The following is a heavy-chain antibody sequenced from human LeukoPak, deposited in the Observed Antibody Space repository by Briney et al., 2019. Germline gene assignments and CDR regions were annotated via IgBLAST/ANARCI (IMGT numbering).Heavy chain of an antibody. CDR2: ISGSGGST. J-gene: IGHJ4*02. V-gene: IGHV3-23*01. D-gene: IGHD1-26*01. Sequence: PCGSLRLSCAASGFTFNSYAVSWVRQAPGKGLEWVSVISGSGGSTHYADSVKGRFTITRDNSRNTLYLQMASLGAEDTAVYYCAKGFSGSYSIEYWGQGTQVTVSS. CDR1: GFTFNSYA. CDR3: AKGFSGSYSIEY.